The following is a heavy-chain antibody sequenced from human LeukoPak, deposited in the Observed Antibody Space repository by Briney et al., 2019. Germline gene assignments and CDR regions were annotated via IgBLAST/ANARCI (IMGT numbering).Heavy chain of an antibody. CDR1: GYTFTSYG. V-gene: IGHV1-18*01. J-gene: IGHJ3*02. CDR3: ARGYRLTRQPNDAFDI. CDR2: ISAYNGNT. D-gene: IGHD5-18*01. Sequence: ASVKVSCKASGYTFTSYGISWVRQAPGQGPEWMGWISAYNGNTNYTQKLQGRVTMTTDTSTSTAYMELRSLRSDDTAVYYCARGYRLTRQPNDAFDIWGQGTMVTVSS.